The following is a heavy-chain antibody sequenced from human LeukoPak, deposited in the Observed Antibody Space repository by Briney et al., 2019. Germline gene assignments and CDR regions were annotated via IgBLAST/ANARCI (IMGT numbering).Heavy chain of an antibody. Sequence: ASVKVSRKASGGTFSSYVISWVRQAPGQGREWMGGIIPIFVTANYAQKFQGRGSLTADEFTSTGYMGLSSLRSEGTAVYYCVRRGYSYGSYFDYWGQGALVTVSS. CDR1: GGTFSSYV. CDR3: VRRGYSYGSYFDY. CDR2: IIPIFVTA. V-gene: IGHV1-69*01. J-gene: IGHJ4*02. D-gene: IGHD5-18*01.